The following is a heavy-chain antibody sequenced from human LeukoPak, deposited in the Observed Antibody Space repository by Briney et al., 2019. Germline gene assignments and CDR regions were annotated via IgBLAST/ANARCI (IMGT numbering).Heavy chain of an antibody. CDR1: GGSISSYY. Sequence: SETLSLTCTVSGGSISSYYWSWIRQPPGKGLEWIGYIYYSGSTNYNPSLKGRVTISADTSKNQFSLKLSSVTAADTAVYYCARDLGGDYDYWGQGTLVTVSS. CDR2: IYYSGST. CDR3: ARDLGGDYDY. J-gene: IGHJ4*02. V-gene: IGHV4-59*01. D-gene: IGHD4-17*01.